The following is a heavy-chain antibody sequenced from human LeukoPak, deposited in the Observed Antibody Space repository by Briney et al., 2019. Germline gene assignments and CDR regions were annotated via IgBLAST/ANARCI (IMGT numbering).Heavy chain of an antibody. CDR3: AKRGVVIRVFLVGFHKEAYYFDS. V-gene: IGHV3-23*01. Sequence: GGSLRLSCAVSGITLSNYGMSWVRQAPGKGLEWVAGLSGSGGGTNYADSVQGRFTISRDNPKNTLYLQMNSLRAEDTAVCFCAKRGVVIRVFLVGFHKEAYYFDSWGQGALVTVSS. CDR1: GITLSNYG. J-gene: IGHJ4*02. CDR2: LSGSGGGT. D-gene: IGHD2-21*01.